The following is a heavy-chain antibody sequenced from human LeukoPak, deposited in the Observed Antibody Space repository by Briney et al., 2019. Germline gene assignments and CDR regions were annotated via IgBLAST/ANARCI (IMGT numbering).Heavy chain of an antibody. CDR2: IYSGGST. Sequence: GGGLRLSCAASGFTVSSNYMSWVRQAPGKGLEWVSVIYSGGSTYYADSVKGRFTISSDNSKNTLYLQMNSLRAEDTAVYYCARGYSSSWLSPLDYWGQGTLVTVSS. J-gene: IGHJ4*02. D-gene: IGHD6-13*01. CDR1: GFTVSSNY. V-gene: IGHV3-66*01. CDR3: ARGYSSSWLSPLDY.